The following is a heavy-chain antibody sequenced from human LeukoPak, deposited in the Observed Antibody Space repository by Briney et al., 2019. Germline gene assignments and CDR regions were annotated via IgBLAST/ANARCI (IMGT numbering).Heavy chain of an antibody. CDR1: GYTLTELS. CDR3: ATSGYYGSGSYYNPKYQFSFDY. Sequence: ASVKVSCKVSGYTLTELSMHWVRQAPGQGLEWMGWINPNSGGTNYAQKFQGRVTMTRDTSISTAYMELSRLRSDDTAVYYCATSGYYGSGSYYNPKYQFSFDYWGQGTLVTVSS. V-gene: IGHV1-2*02. CDR2: INPNSGGT. J-gene: IGHJ4*02. D-gene: IGHD3-10*01.